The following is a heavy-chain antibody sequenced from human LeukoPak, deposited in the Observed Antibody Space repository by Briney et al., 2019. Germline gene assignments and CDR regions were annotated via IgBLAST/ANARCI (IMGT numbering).Heavy chain of an antibody. CDR3: ARGGNTKWDLPTINY. Sequence: SETVSLPCTVSGGSISSYYWRWLRQPPGKGLEGIGCIYHRGSTHYKPSLKRRDIISIDTYKNQFSVKVRSVTAADTAVYYCARGGNTKWDLPTINYWGQGTLVTVSS. V-gene: IGHV4-59*08. CDR1: GGSISSYY. J-gene: IGHJ4*02. D-gene: IGHD1-26*01. CDR2: IYHRGST.